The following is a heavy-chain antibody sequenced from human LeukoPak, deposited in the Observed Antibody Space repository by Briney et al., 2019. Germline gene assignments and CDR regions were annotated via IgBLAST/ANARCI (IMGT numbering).Heavy chain of an antibody. CDR3: ASSGYCSSTNCYYYYSYMDV. D-gene: IGHD2-2*01. Sequence: GGSVRLSCAASGFTFSSYWMHWVRQVPGKGLIWVSSINTDGSSTTYADSVKGRFTISRDNAKNTLYLQMNSLRAEDTAVYFCASSGYCSSTNCYYYYSYMDVWGKGTTVTVSS. V-gene: IGHV3-74*01. CDR2: INTDGSST. CDR1: GFTFSSYW. J-gene: IGHJ6*03.